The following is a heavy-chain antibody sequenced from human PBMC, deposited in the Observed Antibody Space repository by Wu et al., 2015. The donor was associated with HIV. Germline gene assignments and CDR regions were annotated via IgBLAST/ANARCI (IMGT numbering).Heavy chain of an antibody. CDR2: INPNSGGT. Sequence: QVQLVQSGAEVKKPGASVKVSCKASGYTFTSYDINWVRQAPGQGLEWMGWINPNSGGTNYAQNFEDRVTMTRDTSITTVYMELRSLRSDDTAVYYCARDKRGYDVLTGYYIYFDYWGQGTLVTVSS. CDR1: GYTFTSYD. V-gene: IGHV1-2*02. D-gene: IGHD3-9*01. J-gene: IGHJ4*02. CDR3: ARDKRGYDVLTGYYIYFDY.